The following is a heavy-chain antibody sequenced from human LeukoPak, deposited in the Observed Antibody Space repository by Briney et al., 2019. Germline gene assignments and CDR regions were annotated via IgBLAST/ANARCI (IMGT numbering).Heavy chain of an antibody. Sequence: GGSLRLSCVASGFTISTYWMSWVRQAPGKGLEWVANINQDGGQKYYVDFVKGRFTISRDDAKNSLYLQMNSLRAEDTAVYYCATSSSGWFRFDYWGQGTLVTVSS. CDR1: GFTISTYW. D-gene: IGHD6-19*01. CDR2: INQDGGQK. CDR3: ATSSSGWFRFDY. J-gene: IGHJ4*02. V-gene: IGHV3-7*01.